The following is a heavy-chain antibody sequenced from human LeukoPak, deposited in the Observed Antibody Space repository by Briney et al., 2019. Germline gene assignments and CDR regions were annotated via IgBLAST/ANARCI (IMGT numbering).Heavy chain of an antibody. CDR2: INAGNGNT. CDR1: GYTFTSYA. V-gene: IGHV1-3*01. D-gene: IGHD3-3*01. J-gene: IGHJ6*02. CDR3: ARYFWSGYYGHYYYYYYGMDV. Sequence: ASVKVSCKASGYTFTSYAMHWVRQAPGQRLEWMGWINAGNGNTKYSQKFQGRVTITRDTSASTAYMELSSLRSEDTAVYYRARYFWSGYYGHYYYYYYGMDVWGQGTTVTVSS.